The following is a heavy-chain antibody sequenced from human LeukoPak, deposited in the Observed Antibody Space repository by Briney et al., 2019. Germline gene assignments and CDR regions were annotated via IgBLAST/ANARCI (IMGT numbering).Heavy chain of an antibody. CDR2: ISSSSSYI. D-gene: IGHD3-16*01. Sequence: GGSLGLSCEGSGFSFSSYWMTWVRQSPGKGLEWVSSISSSSSYIYYADSVKGRFTISRDNAKNSLYLQMNSLRAEDTAVYYCARASVLLSADYWGQGTLVTVSS. CDR3: ARASVLLSADY. J-gene: IGHJ4*02. V-gene: IGHV3-21*01. CDR1: GFSFSSYW.